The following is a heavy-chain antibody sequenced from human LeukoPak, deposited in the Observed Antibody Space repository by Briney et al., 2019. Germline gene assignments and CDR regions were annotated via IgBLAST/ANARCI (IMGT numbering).Heavy chain of an antibody. CDR1: GYTFTSYG. CDR3: ARDGACSSTSCYYDYYGMDV. V-gene: IGHV1-18*01. Sequence: ASVKVSCKASGYTFTSYGISWVRQAPGQGLEWMGWISAYNGNTNYAQKLQGRATMTPDTSTSTAYMELRSLRSDDTAVYYCARDGACSSTSCYYDYYGMDVWGQGTTVTVSS. J-gene: IGHJ6*02. CDR2: ISAYNGNT. D-gene: IGHD2-2*01.